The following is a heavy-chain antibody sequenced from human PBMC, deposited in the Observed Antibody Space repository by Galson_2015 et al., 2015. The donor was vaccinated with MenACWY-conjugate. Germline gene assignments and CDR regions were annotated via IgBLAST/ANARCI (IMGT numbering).Heavy chain of an antibody. V-gene: IGHV2-26*01. CDR3: ARIGTVMVGNSWFDP. J-gene: IGHJ5*02. Sequence: PALVKPTQTLTLTCTFSGFSLSTSGVGVGWIRQPPGKALEWLAHIFSNDEKSYSTSLKSRLTISKDTSKSQVVLTMTNMDPVDTATYYCARIGTVMVGNSWFDPWGQGTLVTVSS. CDR2: IFSNDEK. D-gene: IGHD2-8*01. CDR1: GFSLSTSGVG.